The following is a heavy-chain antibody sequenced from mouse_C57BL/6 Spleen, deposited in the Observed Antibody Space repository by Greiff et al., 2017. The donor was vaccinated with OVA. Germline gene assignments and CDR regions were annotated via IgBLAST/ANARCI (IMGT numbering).Heavy chain of an antibody. CDR1: GYSITSGYY. D-gene: IGHD2-4*01. V-gene: IGHV3-6*01. Sequence: ESGPGLVKPSQSLSLTCSVTGYSITSGYYWNWIRQFPGNKLEWMGYISYDGSNNYNPSLKNRISITRDTSKNQFFLKLNSVTTEDTATYYCAREPYDYDSAWFAYWGQGTLVTVSA. CDR2: ISYDGSN. CDR3: AREPYDYDSAWFAY. J-gene: IGHJ3*01.